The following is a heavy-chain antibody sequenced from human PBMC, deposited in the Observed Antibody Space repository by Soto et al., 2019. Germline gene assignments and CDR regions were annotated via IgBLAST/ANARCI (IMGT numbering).Heavy chain of an antibody. Sequence: QVQLVQSGAEVKKPGSSVKVSCKASGGTFSSYAISWVRQAPGQGLEWMGGIIPIFGTANYAQKFQGRVTITADESTSTAYMELSSLRSEDTAVYYCARDYYDSSGYYHYYYYGMDVWGKGTTVTVSS. J-gene: IGHJ6*04. CDR3: ARDYYDSSGYYHYYYYGMDV. CDR1: GGTFSSYA. V-gene: IGHV1-69*12. CDR2: IIPIFGTA. D-gene: IGHD3-22*01.